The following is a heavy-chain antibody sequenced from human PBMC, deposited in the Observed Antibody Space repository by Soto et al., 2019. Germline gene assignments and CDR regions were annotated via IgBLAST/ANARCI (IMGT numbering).Heavy chain of an antibody. CDR3: ARVGIGSYWFDY. Sequence: EVQLVESGGGLVQPGGSLRLSCAVSGFTFSSYWMHWVRQAPGKGLVWVSRIKTDGSSTSYADSVKGRFTISRDNAKNTLYLQLNSLRAEDTAVYYCARVGIGSYWFDYWGQGTLVTVSS. CDR2: IKTDGSST. CDR1: GFTFSSYW. J-gene: IGHJ4*02. V-gene: IGHV3-74*01. D-gene: IGHD1-26*01.